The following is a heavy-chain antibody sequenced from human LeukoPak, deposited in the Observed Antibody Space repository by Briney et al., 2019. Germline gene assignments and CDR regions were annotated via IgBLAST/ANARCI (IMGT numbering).Heavy chain of an antibody. CDR3: ASSRSGWIYFDY. V-gene: IGHV3-30*03. D-gene: IGHD6-19*01. Sequence: GGSLRLSCAASGFTVSSNYMSWVRQAPGKGLEWVAVISYDGNNKYYADSVKGRFTISRDNSKNTLYLQMSSLRVEDTAVYYCASSRSGWIYFDYWGQGTLVTVSS. CDR2: ISYDGNNK. CDR1: GFTVSSNY. J-gene: IGHJ4*02.